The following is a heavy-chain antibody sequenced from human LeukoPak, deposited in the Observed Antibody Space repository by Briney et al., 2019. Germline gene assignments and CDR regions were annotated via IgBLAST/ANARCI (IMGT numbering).Heavy chain of an antibody. V-gene: IGHV4-59*08. J-gene: IGHJ2*01. CDR3: ASLLTGTRTYWYFDL. Sequence: SETLSLTCRASGGFISTYYWSWIRQPPGKGLEWIGYIYYSGSTNYSPSLKSRVTISVDTSKNQFSLKLSSVTAADTAVYYCASLLTGTRTYWYFDLWGRGTLVTVSS. D-gene: IGHD1-7*01. CDR2: IYYSGST. CDR1: GGFISTYY.